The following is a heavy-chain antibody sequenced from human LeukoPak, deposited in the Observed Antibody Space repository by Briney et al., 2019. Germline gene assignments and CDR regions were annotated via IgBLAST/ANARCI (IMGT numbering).Heavy chain of an antibody. J-gene: IGHJ4*02. CDR2: INPNSGGT. CDR3: AGGGFYSNYRWVELHFDY. Sequence: ASVKVSCKASGYTFTGYYIHYVRQAPGQGLEWMGWINPNSGGTHYAQKFQGRVTMTRDTSVNTVYMELSRLTSDDTAVYYCAGGGFYSNYRWVELHFDYWGQGTLVTVSS. CDR1: GYTFTGYY. V-gene: IGHV1-2*02. D-gene: IGHD4-11*01.